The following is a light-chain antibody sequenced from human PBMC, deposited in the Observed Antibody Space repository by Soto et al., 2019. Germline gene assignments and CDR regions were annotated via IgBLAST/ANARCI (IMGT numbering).Light chain of an antibody. CDR3: SSYSSSTTLYV. CDR1: GSDVGGYNY. CDR2: DVS. V-gene: IGLV2-14*01. J-gene: IGLJ1*01. Sequence: QSALTQPASVSGSPGQSITISCTGTGSDVGGYNYVSWYQQHPGKAPKLMIYDVSNRPSGVSNRFSGSKSGNTASLTISGLQAEDEAEYYCSSYSSSTTLYVFGTGTKVPVL.